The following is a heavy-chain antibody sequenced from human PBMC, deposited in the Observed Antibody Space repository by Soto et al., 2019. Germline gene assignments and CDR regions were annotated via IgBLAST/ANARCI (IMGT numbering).Heavy chain of an antibody. CDR3: ARVSMVRGITYYYYYYGMDV. D-gene: IGHD3-10*01. V-gene: IGHV4-59*01. CDR2: IYYTGST. J-gene: IGHJ6*02. Sequence: LSLTCTVSGDSINSYYWSWIRQTPGKGLEWIGYIYYTGSTSYNPSLKSRVTISVDTSKNQFSLKLSSVTAADTAVYYCARVSMVRGITYYYYYYGMDVWGRGTTVTVSS. CDR1: GDSINSYY.